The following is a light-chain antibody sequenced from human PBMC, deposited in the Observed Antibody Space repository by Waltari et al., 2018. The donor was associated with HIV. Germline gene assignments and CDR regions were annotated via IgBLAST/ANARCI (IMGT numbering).Light chain of an antibody. V-gene: IGLV2-14*03. CDR1: MGDLSY. CDR2: EIS. Sequence: QSAPTQPVSVSGSPGPSITISCHHMGDLSYLSLYQQYPGKAPKLLIYEISNRPSGISSRFSGSKSGDTASLTISGLQADDEADYFCTKYTSTNVLILFGGGTKVTVL. CDR3: TKYTSTNVLIL. J-gene: IGLJ2*01.